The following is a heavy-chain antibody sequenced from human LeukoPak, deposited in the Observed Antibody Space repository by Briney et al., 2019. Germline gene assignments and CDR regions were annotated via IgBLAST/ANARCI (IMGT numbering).Heavy chain of an antibody. CDR2: IKQDGSEK. Sequence: GGSLRLSCAASGFTFSSYWMNWVRQAPGKGLEWVANIKQDGSEKYYVDSVKGRLTISRDNAENLLYLQMNSLRAEDTAVYYCAGGQGFLIDYWGQGTLVTVSS. V-gene: IGHV3-7*01. CDR3: AGGQGFLIDY. J-gene: IGHJ4*02. D-gene: IGHD3-3*01. CDR1: GFTFSSYW.